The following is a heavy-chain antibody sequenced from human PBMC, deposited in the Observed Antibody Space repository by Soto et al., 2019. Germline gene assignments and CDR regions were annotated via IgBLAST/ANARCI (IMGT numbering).Heavy chain of an antibody. CDR1: GYSFTIYW. CDR2: IYPGDSDT. V-gene: IGHV5-51*01. Sequence: ESLKISCKGSGYSFTIYWIGWGRQMPGKGLEWMGIIYPGDSDTRYSPSFQGQVTISADKSTSTAYLQWSSLRAEDTAVYYCAAWAEGATEVHWGQGTLVTVSS. CDR3: AAWAEGATEVH. D-gene: IGHD2-15*01. J-gene: IGHJ4*02.